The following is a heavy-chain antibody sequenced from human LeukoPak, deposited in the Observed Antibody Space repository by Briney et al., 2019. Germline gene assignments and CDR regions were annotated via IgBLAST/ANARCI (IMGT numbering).Heavy chain of an antibody. CDR1: SGSIGTYY. CDR3: ARQAGSFTTFDF. CDR2: ISYSGST. Sequence: PSETLSLTCTVSSGSIGTYYWAWIRQTPGKGLEWIGYISYSGSTKHNPSLTRRITISLDTSKNQFSLELRSMIAADTAMYYCARQAGSFTTFDFWGQGTLVTVSS. V-gene: IGHV4-59*08. D-gene: IGHD1-26*01. J-gene: IGHJ4*02.